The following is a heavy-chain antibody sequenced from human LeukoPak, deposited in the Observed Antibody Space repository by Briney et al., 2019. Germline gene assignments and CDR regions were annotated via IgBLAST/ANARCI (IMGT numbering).Heavy chain of an antibody. CDR3: ARGGGRYCSGGSCYDIDY. CDR2: ISSSSSYI. V-gene: IGHV3-21*01. J-gene: IGHJ4*02. Sequence: GGSLRLSCAASGVTFSSYSMNWGRQAPGEGLEWGSSISSSSSYIYYADSVKGRFTISRDNAKNSLYLQMNSLRAEDTAVYYCARGGGRYCSGGSCYDIDYWGQGTLVTVSS. CDR1: GVTFSSYS. D-gene: IGHD2-15*01.